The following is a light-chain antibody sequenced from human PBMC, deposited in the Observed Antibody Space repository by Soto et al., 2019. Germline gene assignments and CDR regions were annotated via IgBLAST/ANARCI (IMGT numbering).Light chain of an antibody. CDR1: QSISSW. CDR2: DAS. Sequence: DIQMTQSPSTLSASVGDRVTIXXRASQSISSWLAWYQQKPGKAPKXLIYDASSLESGVPSRFSGSGSGTEFTLTISSLQPDDFATYYCQQYKSYSRTFGQGTKVDIK. V-gene: IGKV1-5*01. CDR3: QQYKSYSRT. J-gene: IGKJ1*01.